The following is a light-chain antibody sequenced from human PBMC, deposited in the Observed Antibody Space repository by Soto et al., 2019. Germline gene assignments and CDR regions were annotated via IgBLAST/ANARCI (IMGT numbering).Light chain of an antibody. Sequence: EIVLSQSPATLSLSPGEGATLSCGASEGVYSSYVAWYQQKPGLAPRLLIYDASNRATGIPDRFSGSGSGTDYILTINRLEPEDFAVYYCQQYGNAPITFGQGTRLEIK. CDR1: EGVYSSY. CDR2: DAS. V-gene: IGKV3D-20*01. J-gene: IGKJ5*01. CDR3: QQYGNAPIT.